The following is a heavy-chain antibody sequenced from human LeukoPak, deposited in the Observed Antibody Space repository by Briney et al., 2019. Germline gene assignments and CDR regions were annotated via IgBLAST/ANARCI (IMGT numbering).Heavy chain of an antibody. D-gene: IGHD6-19*01. CDR2: ISYSGTT. Sequence: SETLSLTCSVSGGSISSSSFYWGWIRQPPGKGLEWIGSISYSGTTNYNPSLKSRVTISVDKSKNQFSLKLSSVTAADTAVYYCARQSTKLAVAGTRGKYYFDYWGQGTLVTVSS. CDR1: GGSISSSSFY. V-gene: IGHV4-39*07. J-gene: IGHJ4*02. CDR3: ARQSTKLAVAGTRGKYYFDY.